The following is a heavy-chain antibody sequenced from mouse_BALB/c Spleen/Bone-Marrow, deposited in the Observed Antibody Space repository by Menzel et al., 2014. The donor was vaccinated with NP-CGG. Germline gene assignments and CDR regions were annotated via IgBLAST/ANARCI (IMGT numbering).Heavy chain of an antibody. Sequence: VQLQQSGAELVRPGTSVKVSCKASGYAFTNYLTEWVKQRPGQGLEWIGVINPGSGGTNYNEKFKGKATLTADKSSSTAYMQLSSLTSDDSAVYFCARWDYAMDYWGQGTSVTVSS. CDR3: ARWDYAMDY. CDR2: INPGSGGT. CDR1: GYAFTNYL. J-gene: IGHJ4*01. V-gene: IGHV1-54*01.